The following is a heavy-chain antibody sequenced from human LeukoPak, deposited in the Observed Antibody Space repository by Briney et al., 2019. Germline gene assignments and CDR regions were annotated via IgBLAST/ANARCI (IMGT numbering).Heavy chain of an antibody. J-gene: IGHJ4*02. V-gene: IGHV3-23*01. D-gene: IGHD2-15*01. CDR1: AFTFSSYA. CDR2: IIGSGGRT. Sequence: GGSLRLSCAASAFTFSSYAMTWVRHAPGKGLKWVSGIIGSGGRTNSADSVKGRSTISRDNSKNTPYLQMNSLRAEDTAVYYCAKNLMGCSGGSCYSANDYWGKGTLVTVSS. CDR3: AKNLMGCSGGSCYSANDY.